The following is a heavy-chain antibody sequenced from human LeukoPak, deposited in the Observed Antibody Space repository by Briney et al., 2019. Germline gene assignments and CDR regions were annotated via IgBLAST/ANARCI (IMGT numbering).Heavy chain of an antibody. CDR2: IHNSGNN. CDR3: ARASVLLSADY. Sequence: SETLSLTCTVSGGSIGSFYWSWIRQPPGKGLEWIGYIHNSGNNNYNPSLKSRVTMSVDTSKNQFSLKLSSVTAADTAVYYCARASVLLSADYWGQGILVIVSA. J-gene: IGHJ4*02. D-gene: IGHD3-10*01. CDR1: GGSIGSFY. V-gene: IGHV4-59*01.